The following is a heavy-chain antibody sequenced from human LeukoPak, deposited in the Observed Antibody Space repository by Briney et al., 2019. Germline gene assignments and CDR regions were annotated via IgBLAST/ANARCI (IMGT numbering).Heavy chain of an antibody. J-gene: IGHJ4*02. V-gene: IGHV1-46*01. CDR2: INPSGGST. CDR3: ATGEGAAAAISVY. Sequence: EASVKASCKTSGYTFSTYYMHWVRQAPGQGLEWMGIINPSGGSTSYAQKFQGRVTMTRDTSTTTVYMELSSLRSEDTAVYYCATGEGAAAAISVYWGQGTLATVSS. D-gene: IGHD6-13*01. CDR1: GYTFSTYY.